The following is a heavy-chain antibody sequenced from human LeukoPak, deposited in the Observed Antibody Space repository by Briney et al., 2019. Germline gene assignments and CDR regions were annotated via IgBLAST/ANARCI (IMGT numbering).Heavy chain of an antibody. V-gene: IGHV4-59*01. J-gene: IGHJ5*02. CDR1: GGSISNYY. D-gene: IGHD5-12*01. Sequence: SETLPLTCSVSGGSISNYYWSWIRQPPGKGLEWIGYIYYSGSTNYNPSLKSRVTISVDTSKNQFSLKLSSVTAADTAVYYCARATPLRSSGRYLDHWGQGTLVTVSS. CDR2: IYYSGST. CDR3: ARATPLRSSGRYLDH.